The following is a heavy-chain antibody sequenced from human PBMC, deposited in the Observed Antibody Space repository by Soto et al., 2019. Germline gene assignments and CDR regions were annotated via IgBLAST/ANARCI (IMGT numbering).Heavy chain of an antibody. V-gene: IGHV3-23*01. CDR3: AKDDFTDRGDDYFDY. CDR2: IGASGDIT. J-gene: IGHJ4*02. D-gene: IGHD2-21*02. Sequence: PGGSLRRFWAASGFSVTNFAMSWVRQAPGKGLEWVAGIGASGDITWYADSVKGRLSISRDNSKNTLYLQLNSLRFEDTAVYYCAKDDFTDRGDDYFDYWGPGTLVTVS. CDR1: GFSVTNFA.